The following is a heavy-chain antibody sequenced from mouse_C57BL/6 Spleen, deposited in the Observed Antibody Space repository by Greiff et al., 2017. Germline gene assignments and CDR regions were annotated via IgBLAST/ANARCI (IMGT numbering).Heavy chain of an antibody. V-gene: IGHV5-6*01. J-gene: IGHJ2*01. CDR1: GFTFSSYG. D-gene: IGHD2-2*01. CDR2: ISSGGSYT. Sequence: EVKLVESGGDLVKPGGSLKLSCAASGFTFSSYGMSWVRQTPDKRLEWVATISSGGSYTYYPDSVKGRFTISRDNAKNTLYLQMSSLNSEDTAMYYCARDTMVTYYFDYWGQGTTLTVSS. CDR3: ARDTMVTYYFDY.